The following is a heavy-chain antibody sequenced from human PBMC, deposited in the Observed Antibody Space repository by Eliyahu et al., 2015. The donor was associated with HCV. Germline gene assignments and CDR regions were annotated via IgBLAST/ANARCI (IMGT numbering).Heavy chain of an antibody. J-gene: IGHJ4*02. V-gene: IGHV3-7*01. CDR3: ARYRWGYFDF. CDR1: GFTFGDYW. Sequence: EVQLVESGGGLVQPGGSLRLSCAASGFTFGDYWMSWVRQAPGKEPEWVANIKFDGSDKYYVDSVKGRFTISRDNAQNSLYLQMNSLRADDTAVYYCARYRWGYFDFWGQGTLVTVSA. D-gene: IGHD7-27*01. CDR2: IKFDGSDK.